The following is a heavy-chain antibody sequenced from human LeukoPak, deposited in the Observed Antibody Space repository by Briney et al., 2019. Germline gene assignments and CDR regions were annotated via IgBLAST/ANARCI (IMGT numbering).Heavy chain of an antibody. CDR1: GYTFTGYY. D-gene: IGHD6-19*01. V-gene: IGHV1-2*02. J-gene: IGHJ4*02. Sequence: EASVKDSCKASGYTFTGYYMHLVRQAPGQGLGWMGWINPNSGGTNYAQKFQGRVNMTRDTSISTAYMELSRLRSDDTAVYYCARALSIAVAGMMLYWGQGTLVTVSS. CDR2: INPNSGGT. CDR3: ARALSIAVAGMMLY.